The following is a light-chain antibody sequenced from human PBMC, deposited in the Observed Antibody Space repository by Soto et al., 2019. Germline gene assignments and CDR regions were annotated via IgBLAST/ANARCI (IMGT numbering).Light chain of an antibody. Sequence: EIGLTQSPASLSLSPGERATLSCGASQSVDSHLVWYQQKPGQAPRLLIFGASNRATGIPNRFSGSGSGTDFTLAINRLEPDDFAVYYCQQRSDRPITFGPGTRLEI. CDR3: QQRSDRPIT. V-gene: IGKV3-11*01. CDR2: GAS. CDR1: QSVDSH. J-gene: IGKJ5*01.